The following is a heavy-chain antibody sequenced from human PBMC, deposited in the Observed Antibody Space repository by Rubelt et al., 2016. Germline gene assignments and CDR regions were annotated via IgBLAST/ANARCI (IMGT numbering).Heavy chain of an antibody. V-gene: IGHV1-46*01. CDR1: GYTFTSYY. D-gene: IGHD5-24*01. CDR3: ARTKTVEMATIPLAY. CDR2: INPSGGST. Sequence: QVQLVQSGAEVKKPGASVKVSCKASGYTFTSYYMHWVRQAPGQGLEWMGIINPSGGSTSYARKFQGRVTMTRDTYTSTVYMELSSLRSEDTAVYYCARTKTVEMATIPLAYWGQGTLVTVSS. J-gene: IGHJ4*02.